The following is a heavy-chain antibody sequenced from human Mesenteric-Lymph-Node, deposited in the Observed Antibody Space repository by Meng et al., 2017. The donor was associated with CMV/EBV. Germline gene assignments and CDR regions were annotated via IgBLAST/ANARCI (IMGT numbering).Heavy chain of an antibody. J-gene: IGHJ6*02. Sequence: GSLRLSCTVSGGSISSSSYYWGWIRQPPGKGLEWIGSIYYSGSTYYNPSLKSRVTISVDTSKNQFSLKLSSVTAADTAVYYCARDLRSYDSSGYYYAAYYYYGMDIWGQGTTVTVSS. D-gene: IGHD3-22*01. V-gene: IGHV4-39*07. CDR1: GGSISSSSYY. CDR3: ARDLRSYDSSGYYYAAYYYYGMDI. CDR2: IYYSGST.